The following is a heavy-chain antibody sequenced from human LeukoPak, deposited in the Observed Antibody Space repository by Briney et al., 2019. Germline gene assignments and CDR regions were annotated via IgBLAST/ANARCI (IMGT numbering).Heavy chain of an antibody. Sequence: SETLSLTCTVSGGSISSYYWSWLRQPPGKGLEWIGYIYYSGSTNYNPSLKSRVTISVDTSKNQFSLKLSSVTAADTAVYYCASTRGAAGYYYYYMDVWGKGTTVTVSS. V-gene: IGHV4-59*08. CDR2: IYYSGST. D-gene: IGHD6-13*01. CDR3: ASTRGAAGYYYYYMDV. CDR1: GGSISSYY. J-gene: IGHJ6*03.